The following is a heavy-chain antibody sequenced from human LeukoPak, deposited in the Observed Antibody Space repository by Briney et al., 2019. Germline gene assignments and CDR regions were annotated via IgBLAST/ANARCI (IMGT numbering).Heavy chain of an antibody. CDR2: IKQDGSVK. J-gene: IGHJ4*02. D-gene: IGHD3-16*01. CDR3: GGGGGHFDL. CDR1: GFSFSGYW. Sequence: GGSLRLSCAASGFSFSGYWMSWVRQTPGKGLEWVVNIKQDGSVKNSVDSMKGRFTISRDNTKNSLYLEMNSLKAEDTAVYYFGGGGGHFDLWGQGTLVTVSS. V-gene: IGHV3-7*03.